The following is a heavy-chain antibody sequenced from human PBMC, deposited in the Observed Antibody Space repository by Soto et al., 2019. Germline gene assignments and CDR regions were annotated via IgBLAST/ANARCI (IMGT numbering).Heavy chain of an antibody. CDR1: GLTFKNAW. CDR2: MKNQGSGWTT. J-gene: IGHJ4*02. V-gene: IGHV3-15*07. CDR3: SWDNTAYYYLAY. D-gene: IGHD3-22*01. Sequence: EVQMVESGGGLVEPGGSLRLSCAASGLTFKNAWMVWVRQAPGKGLEWVGRMKNQGSGWTTDYAAPVKGRFTISRDDSQNTLHLHMNSLKTEDTGVYYCSWDNTAYYYLAYWGQGTLVTVSS.